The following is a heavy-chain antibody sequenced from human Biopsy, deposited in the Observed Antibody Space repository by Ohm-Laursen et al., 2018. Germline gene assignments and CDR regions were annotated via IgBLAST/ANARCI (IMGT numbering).Heavy chain of an antibody. Sequence: ASVKVSCKAFGDAFLGYYLHWVRQTPGQGLEWMGSIYPNSGDTDFAQKFQGRVSMTRDTSVSTAYLELSSLRSDDTAIYYCARDLLEWSLPSWGQGTLVTVSS. CDR3: ARDLLEWSLPS. J-gene: IGHJ4*02. D-gene: IGHD3-3*01. V-gene: IGHV1-2*02. CDR1: GDAFLGYY. CDR2: IYPNSGDT.